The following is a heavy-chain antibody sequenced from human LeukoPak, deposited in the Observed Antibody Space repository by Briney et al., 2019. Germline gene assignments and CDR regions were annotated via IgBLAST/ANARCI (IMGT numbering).Heavy chain of an antibody. D-gene: IGHD3-3*01. V-gene: IGHV1-18*01. CDR1: RYTFTSYG. J-gene: IGHJ4*02. CDR3: ARKAVLRGYFDF. Sequence: ASVKDSCKASRYTFTSYGFSWVRQAPGQGLEWIGWINTDNGDTNYAQKLQGRVTMTTDTSTSTAYMELRSLRSDDTAVYYCARKAVLRGYFDFWGQGTLVTVSS. CDR2: INTDNGDT.